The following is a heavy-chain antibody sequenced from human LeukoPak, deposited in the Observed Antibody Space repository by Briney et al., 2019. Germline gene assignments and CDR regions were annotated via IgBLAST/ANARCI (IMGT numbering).Heavy chain of an antibody. V-gene: IGHV3-21*01. Sequence: PGGSLRLSCAASGFTFSSYSMNWVRQAPGKGLEWVSSISSSSSYIYYADSVKGRFTIFRDNAKNSLYLQMNSLRAEDTAVYYCARETLEGYDAFDIWGQGTMVTVSS. CDR3: ARETLEGYDAFDI. D-gene: IGHD3-3*01. J-gene: IGHJ3*02. CDR2: ISSSSSYI. CDR1: GFTFSSYS.